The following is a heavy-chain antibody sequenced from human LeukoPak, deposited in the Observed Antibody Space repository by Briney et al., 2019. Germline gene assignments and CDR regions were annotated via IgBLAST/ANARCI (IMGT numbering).Heavy chain of an antibody. J-gene: IGHJ3*02. D-gene: IGHD3-22*01. V-gene: IGHV4-59*08. Sequence: PSETLSLTCTVSGGSISSYYWSWIRQPPGKGLEWIGYIYYSGSTNYNPSLKSRVTISVDTSKNQFSLKLSSVTAADTAVYYCARRAQDLMIVVVKDAFDIWGQGTMGTVSS. CDR3: ARRAQDLMIVVVKDAFDI. CDR1: GGSISSYY. CDR2: IYYSGST.